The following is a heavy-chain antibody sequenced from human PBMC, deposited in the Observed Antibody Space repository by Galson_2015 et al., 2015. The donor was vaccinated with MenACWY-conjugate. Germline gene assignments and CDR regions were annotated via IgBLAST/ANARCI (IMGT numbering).Heavy chain of an antibody. J-gene: IGHJ5*02. CDR1: GGSISSRSYY. D-gene: IGHD6-13*01. CDR3: ARVRGEAAAGRNWFDP. V-gene: IGHV4-39*07. Sequence: ETLSLTCTVSGGSISSRSYYWGWIRQPPGKGLEWIGSIYYSGSTYYNPSLKSRVTISVDTSKNQFSLKLSSVTAADTAVYYCARVRGEAAAGRNWFDPWGQGTLVTVSS. CDR2: IYYSGST.